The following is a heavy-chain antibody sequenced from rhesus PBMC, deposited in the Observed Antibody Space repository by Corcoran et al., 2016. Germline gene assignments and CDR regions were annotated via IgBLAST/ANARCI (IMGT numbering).Heavy chain of an antibody. CDR3: ARDRSPFDY. CDR1: GYSISSGYD. Sequence: QVQLQESGPGVVKPSETLSLTCAVSGYSISSGYDWSWIRQPPGKGLEWIGYIYGSSGSTNSNPSLKTRVTISKDTSKNQFSLKLSSVTAADTAVYYCARDRSPFDYWGQGVLVTVSS. V-gene: IGHV4-127*01. CDR2: IYGSSGST. J-gene: IGHJ4*01. D-gene: IGHD3-40*01.